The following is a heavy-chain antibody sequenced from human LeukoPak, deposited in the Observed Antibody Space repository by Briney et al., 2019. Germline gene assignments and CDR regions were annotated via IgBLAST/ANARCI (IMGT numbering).Heavy chain of an antibody. CDR2: IFTSGST. CDR1: GGSIRTGSYY. CDR3: ARDSSSPRVKYFQH. Sequence: SETLSLTCTVSGGSIRTGSYYWSWIRQPAGEELQWIGRIFTSGSTNYNPSLKSRVTISVDTSKNQFSLKLSCVTAADTAVYYCARDSSSPRVKYFQHWGQGTLVTVSS. D-gene: IGHD6-6*01. J-gene: IGHJ1*01. V-gene: IGHV4-61*02.